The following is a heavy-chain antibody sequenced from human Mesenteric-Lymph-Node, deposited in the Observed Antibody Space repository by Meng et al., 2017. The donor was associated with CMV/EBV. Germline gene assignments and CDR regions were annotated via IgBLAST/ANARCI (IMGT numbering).Heavy chain of an antibody. V-gene: IGHV3-21*01. D-gene: IGHD2-2*01. Sequence: GGSLRLSCAASGFSFSSYSMHWVRQAPGKGLEWVSSISSSSSFMYYADSVRGRFTISRDNAKNSLYLQMNSLRAEDTAVYYCAREGCCGGTGCSSTEGYGMDVWGQGTTVTVSS. CDR3: AREGCCGGTGCSSTEGYGMDV. CDR1: GFSFSSYS. CDR2: ISSSSSFM. J-gene: IGHJ6*02.